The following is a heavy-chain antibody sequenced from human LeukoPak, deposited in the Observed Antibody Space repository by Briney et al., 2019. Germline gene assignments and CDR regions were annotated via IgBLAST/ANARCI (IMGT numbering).Heavy chain of an antibody. J-gene: IGHJ5*02. Sequence: SKSLSLSCAANGLSFSTYYRSWVRQPPGKGLEWVGFIYYGGSTSYDPSLRSRSTISRDTSRKQFYLQLSSVTAADTAMDFCARERYLGGEIWFDRWGQGTLVTVCS. CDR2: IYYGGST. CDR3: ARERYLGGEIWFDR. D-gene: IGHD3-9*01. CDR1: GLSFSTYY. V-gene: IGHV4-34*11.